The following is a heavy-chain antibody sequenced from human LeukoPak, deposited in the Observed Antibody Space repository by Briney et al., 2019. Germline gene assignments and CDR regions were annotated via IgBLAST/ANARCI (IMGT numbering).Heavy chain of an antibody. J-gene: IGHJ4*02. V-gene: IGHV3-23*01. CDR3: AKDSFRSTSCRGYFDY. CDR2: ISGSGGRT. D-gene: IGHD2-2*01. Sequence: GWSFTLSIQTSAFIFSSYARGLVRQPPGKGLEYASAISGSGGRTYYANSVKRRFNISRDNSKLPLYLQVNSRRAEDTAVYYCAKDSFRSTSCRGYFDYWGQGTMVTVSS. CDR1: AFIFSSYA.